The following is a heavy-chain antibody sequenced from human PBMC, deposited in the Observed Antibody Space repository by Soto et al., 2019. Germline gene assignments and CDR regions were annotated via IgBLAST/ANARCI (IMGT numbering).Heavy chain of an antibody. V-gene: IGHV3-21*01. CDR3: PRGFVFFQAEDGIRDL. J-gene: IGHJ2*01. D-gene: IGHD2-21*01. CDR2: ISRSGAYI. Sequence: KWVRQAPGKGLEWVSSISRSGAYIYYADSVKVRFTISIDNAKNSLYLHMSSLRTDDTAVYVIPRGFVFFQAEDGIRDL.